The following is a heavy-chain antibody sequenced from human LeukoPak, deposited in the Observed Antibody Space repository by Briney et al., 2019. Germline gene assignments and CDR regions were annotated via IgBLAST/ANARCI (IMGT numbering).Heavy chain of an antibody. CDR3: TTEGDRGYSSNWYNGVDAFDI. J-gene: IGHJ3*02. D-gene: IGHD6-13*01. Sequence: PGGSLRLSSAGSGFTFSNAWMSWVRQASGKGLEWVGRIKTKTEGETTDYAAPVKGRFTISRDDSRNRVYLQMNSLKTEDTAVYYCTTEGDRGYSSNWYNGVDAFDIWGQGTMVTVSS. CDR1: GFTFSNAW. CDR2: IKTKTEGETT. V-gene: IGHV3-15*01.